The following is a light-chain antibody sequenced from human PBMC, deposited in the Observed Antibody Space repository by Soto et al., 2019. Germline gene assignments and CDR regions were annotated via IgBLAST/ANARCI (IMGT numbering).Light chain of an antibody. Sequence: EIVLTQSPATLSLSTGDRATLSCRASQSVSSYLAWYQQKPGQAPRLLIYDASNRATGIPAWFSGSGSGTDFTLTITSLEPEDFAVYYCQQRSNWPSTFGGGTTVEIK. CDR1: QSVSSY. J-gene: IGKJ4*01. CDR3: QQRSNWPST. V-gene: IGKV3-11*01. CDR2: DAS.